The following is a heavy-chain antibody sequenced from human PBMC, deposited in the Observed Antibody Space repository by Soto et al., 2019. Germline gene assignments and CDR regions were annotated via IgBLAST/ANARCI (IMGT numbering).Heavy chain of an antibody. CDR3: AFGRPTASSWLHP. V-gene: IGHV1-46*01. CDR1: GYSFTTYN. D-gene: IGHD2-2*01. J-gene: IGHJ5*02. CDR2: INPSGGPT. Sequence: QEQLVQSGTEVKKPGASVRVSCKAFGYSFTTYNIHWLRQAPGQGLEWMGIINPSGGPTSYAQYFQGRVTMTSDTSTSTVYMELSSLRSEDTAVYYCAFGRPTASSWLHPWGQGTLVSVSS.